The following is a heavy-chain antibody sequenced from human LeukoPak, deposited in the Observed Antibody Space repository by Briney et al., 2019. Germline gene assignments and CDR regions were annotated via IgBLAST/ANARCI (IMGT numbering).Heavy chain of an antibody. Sequence: GASVKVSCKACGYTFTSYDIHWVRQATGQRLEWMGRMNPNRGDTDYAQKFQGRVTMTRDTSISTAYMELSSLRSEDTALYYCVRSFPRYIPVAGTGGGYWGQGTLVTVSS. V-gene: IGHV1-8*01. D-gene: IGHD6-19*01. CDR3: VRSFPRYIPVAGTGGGY. CDR2: MNPNRGDT. J-gene: IGHJ4*02. CDR1: GYTFTSYD.